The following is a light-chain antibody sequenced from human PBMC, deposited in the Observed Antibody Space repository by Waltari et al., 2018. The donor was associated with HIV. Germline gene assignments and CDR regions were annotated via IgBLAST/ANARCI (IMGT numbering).Light chain of an antibody. CDR3: HQHNYSPRS. V-gene: IGKV3-15*01. CDR1: DSIGNN. CDR2: GAS. J-gene: IGKJ1*01. Sequence: VMTQSPATLSVSPGGSATISRRTSDSIGNNLIWYQQRPGQAPRVLIYGASTRAPGIPGRITGSGSGTEFTLTINNLQPEDTAVYYCHQHNYSPRSFGQGTRVDLK.